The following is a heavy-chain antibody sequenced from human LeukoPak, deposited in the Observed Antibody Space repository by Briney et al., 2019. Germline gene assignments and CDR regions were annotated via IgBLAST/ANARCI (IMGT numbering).Heavy chain of an antibody. D-gene: IGHD6-13*01. CDR3: ARDREAAASLDY. CDR1: GGSVSSGSYY. J-gene: IGHJ4*02. V-gene: IGHV4-61*01. CDR2: IYYSGST. Sequence: PSETLSLTCTVSGGSVSSGSYYWSWIRQPPGKGLEWIGYIYYSGSTNYNPSPKSRGTISVDTSKNQFSLKLSSVTAADTAVYYCARDREAAASLDYWGQGTLVTVSS.